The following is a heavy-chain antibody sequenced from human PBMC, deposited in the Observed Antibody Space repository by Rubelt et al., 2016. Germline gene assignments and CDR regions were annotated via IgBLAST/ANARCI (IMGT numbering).Heavy chain of an antibody. CDR2: LDWDDDK. D-gene: IGHD1-7*01. V-gene: IGHV2-70*15. J-gene: IGHJ6*03. CDR1: GFSLSTSGMC. Sequence: QVTLRESGPALVKPTQTLTLTCTFSGFSLSTSGMCVSWIRQPPGKALEWLARLDWDDDKYYSTSLKTRLTISKDTSKNQVVLTMTNMDPVDTATYYCARIRLELLVGYYMDVWGKGTTVTVSS. CDR3: ARIRLELLVGYYMDV.